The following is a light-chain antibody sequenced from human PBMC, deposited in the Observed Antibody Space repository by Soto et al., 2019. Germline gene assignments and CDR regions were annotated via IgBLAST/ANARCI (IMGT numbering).Light chain of an antibody. J-gene: IGKJ5*01. V-gene: IGKV3-20*01. CDR1: QRIISDQ. CDR2: GAA. Sequence: EIVLTPSPGTLSLSPGERVTLSCRASQRIISDQLAWYQQKPGQAPRLLISGAATRATGIPDRFSGSGSGTDFTLTVSRLEPEDFVMYYCKQYARSSITFGQGTRLEI. CDR3: KQYARSSIT.